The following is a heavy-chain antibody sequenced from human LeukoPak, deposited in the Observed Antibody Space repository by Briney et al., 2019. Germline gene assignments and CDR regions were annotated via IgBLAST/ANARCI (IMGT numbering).Heavy chain of an antibody. CDR2: INPNSGDT. J-gene: IGHJ4*02. D-gene: IGHD2-2*01. V-gene: IGHV1-2*06. CDR3: ARDYCSSTSCLFDY. CDR1: GYTFTSYG. Sequence: ASVKVSCKASGYTFTSYGISWVRQAPGQGLEWMGRINPNSGDTNYAQKFQGRVTMTRDTSISTAYMELSRLRSDDTAVYCCARDYCSSTSCLFDYWGQGTLVTVSS.